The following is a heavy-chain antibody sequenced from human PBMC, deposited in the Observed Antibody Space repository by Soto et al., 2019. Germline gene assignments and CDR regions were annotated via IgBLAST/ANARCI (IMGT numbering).Heavy chain of an antibody. V-gene: IGHV3-73*01. CDR2: VRSKANSHAT. D-gene: IGHD6-19*01. CDR1: GFGFSGSA. CDR3: TRPGYSSGWYDL. J-gene: IGHJ5*02. Sequence: GSLRLSCAVSGFGFSGSAIHWVRQASGKGLEWIGRVRSKANSHATAYAASVKGRFTISRDDSKNTAYLQMNSLKTEDTAVYYCTRPGYSSGWYDLWGQGTLVTVSS.